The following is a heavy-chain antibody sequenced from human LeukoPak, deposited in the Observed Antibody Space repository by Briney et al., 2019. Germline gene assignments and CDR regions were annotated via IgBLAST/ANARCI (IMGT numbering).Heavy chain of an antibody. V-gene: IGHV6-1*01. J-gene: IGHJ4*02. CDR2: TYYRSKWYN. CDR1: GDSLSSNSAA. Sequence: SQTLSLTCALSGDSLSSNSAAWHWIRQSPSGGLEWLGRTYYRSKWYNDYAVSVKSRITINPDTSKNQFSLQLNSVTPEDTAVYYCARAGAGATKRGSDYWGQGTLVAVSS. CDR3: ARAGAGATKRGSDY. D-gene: IGHD1-1*01.